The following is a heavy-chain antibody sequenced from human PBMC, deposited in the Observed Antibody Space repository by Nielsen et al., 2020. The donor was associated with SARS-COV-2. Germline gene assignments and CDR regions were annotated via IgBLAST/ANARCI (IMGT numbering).Heavy chain of an antibody. Sequence: GGSLRLSCTASGFTFGDYAMIWVRQPPGKGLEWVGFIRSKAYGGTTETAASLKGRFTISRDDSRSIAYLEVNSLITEDTAVYYCGRDRSTSGWGGFADYWGQGTLVTVSS. CDR3: GRDRSTSGWGGFADY. J-gene: IGHJ4*02. V-gene: IGHV3-49*04. CDR2: IRSKAYGGTT. D-gene: IGHD6-19*01. CDR1: GFTFGDYA.